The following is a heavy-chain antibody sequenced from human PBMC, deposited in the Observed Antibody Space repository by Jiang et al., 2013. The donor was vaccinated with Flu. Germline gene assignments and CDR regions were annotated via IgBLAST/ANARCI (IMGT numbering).Heavy chain of an antibody. J-gene: IGHJ4*02. V-gene: IGHV1-3*01. CDR3: ARGRITAYFFDY. Sequence: GAEVKKPGASVKVSCEASGYTFSSYAIQWVRQAPGQSLEWMGWINPSNGDTKYSHQFQDRVTITRDTSATTAYMELTSLRSEDTAVYYCARGRITAYFFDYVGQGTLVTVS. CDR2: INPSNGDT. D-gene: IGHD3-10*01. CDR1: GYTFSSYA.